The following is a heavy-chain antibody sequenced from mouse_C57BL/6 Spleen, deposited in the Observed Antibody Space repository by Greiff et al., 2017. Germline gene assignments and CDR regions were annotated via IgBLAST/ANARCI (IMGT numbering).Heavy chain of an antibody. V-gene: IGHV1-15*01. CDR2: IDPETGGT. Sequence: QVQLMESGAELVRPGASVTLSCKASGFTFTDYEMHWVKQTPVHGLEWIGTIDPETGGTAYNQKFKGKVILTADKSTSTAYMELRSLTSEDSTVSYCTRYFDYWGQGTTLTVSS. CDR1: GFTFTDYE. CDR3: TRYFDY. J-gene: IGHJ2*01.